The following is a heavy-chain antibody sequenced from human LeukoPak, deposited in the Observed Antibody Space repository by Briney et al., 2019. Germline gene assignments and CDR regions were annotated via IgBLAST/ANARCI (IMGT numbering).Heavy chain of an antibody. Sequence: SETLPLTCTVSGGSITSSSSFWGWVRQPPGKDLEWIGSIYHTANTYSNPSLKSRVTISVDTSKNQFSLKLTSLTAADTAVYYCVRPRNYAFDMWGQGTMVTVSS. CDR2: IYHTANT. CDR1: GGSITSSSSF. V-gene: IGHV4-39*01. J-gene: IGHJ3*02. CDR3: VRPRNYAFDM.